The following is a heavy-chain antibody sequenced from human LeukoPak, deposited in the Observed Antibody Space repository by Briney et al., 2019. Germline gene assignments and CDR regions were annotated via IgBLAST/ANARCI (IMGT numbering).Heavy chain of an antibody. CDR2: IYYSGST. D-gene: IGHD6-13*01. V-gene: IGHV4-59*01. J-gene: IGHJ3*02. Sequence: PSETLSLTCTVPGGSISSYYWSWIRQPPGKGLEWIGYIYYSGSTNYNPSLKSRVTISVDTSKNQFSLKLSSVTAADTAVYYCARTSSSWRIDAFDIWGQGTMVTVSS. CDR3: ARTSSSWRIDAFDI. CDR1: GGSISSYY.